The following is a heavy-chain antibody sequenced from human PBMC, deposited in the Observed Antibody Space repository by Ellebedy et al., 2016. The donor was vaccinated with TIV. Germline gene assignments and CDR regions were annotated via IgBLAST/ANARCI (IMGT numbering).Heavy chain of an antibody. J-gene: IGHJ4*02. CDR2: IDPSDSYT. D-gene: IGHD5-12*01. CDR3: ARQPHSDYNIYYFVY. Sequence: GESLKISCKGSGYSFTSYWIGWVRQMPGKGLEWMGRIDPSDSYTNYSPSFQGHVTISVDKSISTAYLQWSSLKASDTAMYYCARQPHSDYNIYYFVYWGQGALVTVSS. CDR1: GYSFTSYW. V-gene: IGHV5-10-1*01.